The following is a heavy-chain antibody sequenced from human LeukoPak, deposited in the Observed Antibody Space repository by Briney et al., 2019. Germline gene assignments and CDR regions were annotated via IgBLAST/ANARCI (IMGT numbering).Heavy chain of an antibody. CDR1: GFTFRNAW. CDR3: TTTYNYDSSGSIVDY. J-gene: IGHJ4*02. CDR2: TKSKTDGGTT. V-gene: IGHV3-15*01. D-gene: IGHD3-22*01. Sequence: SGGSLRLSCAASGFTFRNAWMTWVRQAPGQGLEWVGRTKSKTDGGTTDYAAPVKVRFTISRDDSKNTLYLQMNSLKTEDTALYYCTTTYNYDSSGSIVDYWGQGTLVTVSS.